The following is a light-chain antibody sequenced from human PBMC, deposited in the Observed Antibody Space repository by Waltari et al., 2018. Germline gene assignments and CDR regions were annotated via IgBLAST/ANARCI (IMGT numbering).Light chain of an antibody. V-gene: IGLV2-8*01. CDR1: SSDVGSYNY. J-gene: IGLJ1*01. CDR3: ISYAGSNYYV. Sequence: QSALTQPPSASGSPGQSVTLSCTATSSDVGSYNYFSWYQQHPGEAPKLMIYEVTKRPSGVPDRFSGSKSGNTASLTVSGLQAEDEADYYCISYAGSNYYVFGTGTKVTVL. CDR2: EVT.